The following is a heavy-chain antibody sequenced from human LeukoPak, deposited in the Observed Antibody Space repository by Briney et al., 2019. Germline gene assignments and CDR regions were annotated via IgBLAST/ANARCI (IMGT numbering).Heavy chain of an antibody. CDR1: GGSISSYY. CDR2: IYYSGST. J-gene: IGHJ4*02. CDR3: AREVPYYDILTGYYRGRFDN. V-gene: IGHV4-59*12. Sequence: SETLSLTCTVSGGSISSYYWSWIRQPPGKGLEWIGYIYYSGSTNYNPSLKSRLTISVDTSKNQFSLKLSSVTAADTAVYYCAREVPYYDILTGYYRGRFDNWGQGTLVSVSS. D-gene: IGHD3-9*01.